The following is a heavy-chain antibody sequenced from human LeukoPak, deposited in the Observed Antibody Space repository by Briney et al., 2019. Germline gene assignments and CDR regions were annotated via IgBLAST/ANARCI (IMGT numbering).Heavy chain of an antibody. CDR3: ARVSGRWFDP. J-gene: IGHJ5*02. Sequence: PGGSLRLSCAASGFTFSSYAMHWVRQAPGKGLEWVAVISYDGSNKYYADSVKGRFTISRDNSKNTLYLQMNSLRAEDTAVYYCARVSGRWFDPWGQGTLVTVSS. CDR2: ISYDGSNK. V-gene: IGHV3-30-3*01. D-gene: IGHD6-25*01. CDR1: GFTFSSYA.